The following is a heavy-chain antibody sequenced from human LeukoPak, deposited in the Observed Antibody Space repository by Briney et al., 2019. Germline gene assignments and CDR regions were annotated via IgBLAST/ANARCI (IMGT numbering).Heavy chain of an antibody. CDR2: IYYSGST. CDR1: GGSTSGYY. D-gene: IGHD4-23*01. J-gene: IGHJ4*02. CDR3: AGVLHGGNSLGY. Sequence: PSETLSLTCTVSGGSTSGYYWSWIRQPPGQGLEWIGYIYYSGSTNYNPSLKNRVTISVDTSKNQFSLSLSSVTAADTAVYYCAGVLHGGNSLGYWGQGTLVTVSS. V-gene: IGHV4-59*01.